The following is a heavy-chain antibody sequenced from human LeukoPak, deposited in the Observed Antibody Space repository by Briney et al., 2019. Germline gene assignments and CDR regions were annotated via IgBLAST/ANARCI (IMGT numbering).Heavy chain of an antibody. CDR3: ARAHYDILTGSYYYYFMDV. Sequence: GGALKIAFKGSGYSFTSYWIGWVRQMPGKGREGMGIIYPGDSDTRYSPSFQRQVTISADKSISTAYLQWSSLKASDTAMYYCARAHYDILTGSYYYYFMDVWGKGATVTISS. J-gene: IGHJ6*03. V-gene: IGHV5-51*01. CDR2: IYPGDSDT. D-gene: IGHD3-9*01. CDR1: GYSFTSYW.